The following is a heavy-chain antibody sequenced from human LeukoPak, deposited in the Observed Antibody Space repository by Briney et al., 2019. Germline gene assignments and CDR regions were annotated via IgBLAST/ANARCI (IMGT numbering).Heavy chain of an antibody. V-gene: IGHV3-49*03. CDR3: TTSTEDIVVVTASY. J-gene: IGHJ4*02. CDR2: IRSKAYGGTT. D-gene: IGHD2-21*02. CDR1: GFTFCDYA. Sequence: GGSLRLSCTASGFTFCDYAMSWFRQAPGKGLEWVGFIRSKAYGGTTEYAASVKGRFTISRDDSKSIDYLQMNSLKTEDTAVYYCTTSTEDIVVVTASYWGQGTLVTVSS.